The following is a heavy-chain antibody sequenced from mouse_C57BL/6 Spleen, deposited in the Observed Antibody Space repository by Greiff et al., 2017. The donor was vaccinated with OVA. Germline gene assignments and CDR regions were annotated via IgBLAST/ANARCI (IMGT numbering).Heavy chain of an antibody. CDR1: GYTFTSYW. CDR3: ARRKDYDKGGYYAMDY. D-gene: IGHD2-4*01. V-gene: IGHV1-59*01. CDR2: IDPSDSYT. Sequence: QVQLQQPGAELVRPGTSVKLSCKASGYTFTSYWMHWVKQRPGQGLEWIGVIDPSDSYTNYNQKFKGKATLTVDTSSSTAYMQLSSLTSEDSAVYYCARRKDYDKGGYYAMDYWGQGTSVTVSS. J-gene: IGHJ4*01.